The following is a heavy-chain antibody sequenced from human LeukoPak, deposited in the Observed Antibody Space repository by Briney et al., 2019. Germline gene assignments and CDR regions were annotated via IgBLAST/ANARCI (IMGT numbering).Heavy chain of an antibody. V-gene: IGHV4-4*07. CDR2: IYGSRST. J-gene: IGHJ5*02. CDR1: GDSISSLF. Sequence: SETLSLTCTVSGDSISSLFLSWIRQPAGKGLEWIGRIYGSRSTTYNPSLKSRVTMSVDTSKNQFSLKLTSVTAADTAVYYCARDSGATGEVKFDPWGHGILVTVSS. CDR3: ARDSGATGEVKFDP. D-gene: IGHD3-16*01.